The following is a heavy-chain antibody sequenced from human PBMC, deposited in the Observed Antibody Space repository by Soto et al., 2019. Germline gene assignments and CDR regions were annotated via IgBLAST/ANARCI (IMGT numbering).Heavy chain of an antibody. V-gene: IGHV1-18*01. D-gene: IGHD3-3*01. Sequence: GASVKVSCKASGYTFTSYGISWVRQAPGQGLEWMGWIGAYNGNTNYAQKLQGRVTMTTDTSTSTAYMELRSLRSDDTAVYYCARDTTIFGVVIDAFDIWGQGTMVTVSS. CDR2: IGAYNGNT. J-gene: IGHJ3*02. CDR3: ARDTTIFGVVIDAFDI. CDR1: GYTFTSYG.